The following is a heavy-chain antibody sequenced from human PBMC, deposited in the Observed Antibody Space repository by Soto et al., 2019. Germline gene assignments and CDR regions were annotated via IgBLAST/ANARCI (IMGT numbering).Heavy chain of an antibody. V-gene: IGHV1-2*04. D-gene: IGHD1-26*01. CDR2: INPNSGGT. J-gene: IGHJ4*02. CDR3: ARGDSLRVGATHETDFDY. CDR1: GYTFTGYY. Sequence: ASVKVSCKASGYTFTGYYMHWVRQAPGQGLEWMGWINPNSGGTNYAQKFQGWVTMTRDTSISTAYMELSRLRSDDTAVYYCARGDSLRVGATHETDFDYWGQGTLVTVSS.